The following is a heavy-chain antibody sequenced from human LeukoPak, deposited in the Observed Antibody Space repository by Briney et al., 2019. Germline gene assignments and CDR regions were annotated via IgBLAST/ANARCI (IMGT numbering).Heavy chain of an antibody. CDR3: ARGGRVWGHTENWFDP. V-gene: IGHV1-18*01. CDR2: ISAYNGNT. J-gene: IGHJ5*02. CDR1: GYTFTSYG. D-gene: IGHD3-16*01. Sequence: ASVKVSFKASGYTFTSYGITWVRQAPGQGLEWMGWISAYNGNTIYEQKFQGRLTMTTDTSTSTAYMELRSLRSDDTAVYYCARGGRVWGHTENWFDPWGQGTLVTVSS.